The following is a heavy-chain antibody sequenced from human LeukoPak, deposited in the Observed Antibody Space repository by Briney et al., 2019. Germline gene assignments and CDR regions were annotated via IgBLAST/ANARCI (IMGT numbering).Heavy chain of an antibody. V-gene: IGHV3-66*01. CDR3: ARFGAGTTFYYYGMDV. D-gene: IGHD6-19*01. Sequence: TGGSLRLSCAASGFTVSSNYMSWVRQAPGKGLEWVSVIYSGGSTYYADSVKGRFTISRDNSKNTLYLQMNSLRAEDTAVYYCARFGAGTTFYYYGMDVWGQGTTVTVSS. CDR2: IYSGGST. CDR1: GFTVSSNY. J-gene: IGHJ6*02.